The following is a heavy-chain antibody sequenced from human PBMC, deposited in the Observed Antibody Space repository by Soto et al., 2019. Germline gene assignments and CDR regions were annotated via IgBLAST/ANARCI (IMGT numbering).Heavy chain of an antibody. CDR1: GFTFSSYG. Sequence: SLRLSCAASGFTFSSYGMHWVRQAPGKGLEWVAVISYDGSNKYYADSVKGRFTISRDNSKNTLYLQMNSLRAEDTAVYYCAKDLGDGYNYLDYWGQGTLVTVSS. J-gene: IGHJ4*02. CDR2: ISYDGSNK. D-gene: IGHD5-12*01. CDR3: AKDLGDGYNYLDY. V-gene: IGHV3-30*18.